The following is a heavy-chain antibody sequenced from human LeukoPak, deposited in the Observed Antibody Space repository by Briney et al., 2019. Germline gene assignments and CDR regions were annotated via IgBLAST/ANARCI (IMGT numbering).Heavy chain of an antibody. D-gene: IGHD3-16*01. Sequence: ASVKVSCKASGYTFTSYGISWVRQAPGQGLEWMGWISGYNGNTNYAQKLQGRVTMTTDTSASTAYMELRSLRSDDTAVYYCARDYVHYYYMDVWGKGTTVTVSS. CDR3: ARDYVHYYYMDV. J-gene: IGHJ6*03. V-gene: IGHV1-18*01. CDR2: ISGYNGNT. CDR1: GYTFTSYG.